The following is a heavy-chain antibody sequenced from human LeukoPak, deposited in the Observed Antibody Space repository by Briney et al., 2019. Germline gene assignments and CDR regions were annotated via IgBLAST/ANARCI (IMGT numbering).Heavy chain of an antibody. CDR1: GGSFSGYY. V-gene: IGHV4-34*01. J-gene: IGHJ3*02. CDR3: ARLNDYGDYVDAFDI. D-gene: IGHD4-17*01. Sequence: SETLSLTCAVYGGSFSGYYWSWIRQPPGKGLEWIGEINHSGSTNYNPSLKSRVTISVDTSKNQFSLKLSSVTAADTAVYYCARLNDYGDYVDAFDIWGQGTMVTVSS. CDR2: INHSGST.